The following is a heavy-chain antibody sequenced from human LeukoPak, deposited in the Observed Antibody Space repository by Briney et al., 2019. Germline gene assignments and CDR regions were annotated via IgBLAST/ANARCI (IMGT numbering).Heavy chain of an antibody. J-gene: IGHJ4*02. CDR3: ARGSFCSSTSCRFFFDS. CDR1: GYTFTGYY. D-gene: IGHD2-2*01. CDR2: IIPVLGTT. V-gene: IGHV1-69*16. Sequence: ASVKVSCKASGYTFTGYYIHWVRQAPGQGLEWVGGIIPVLGTTKYAQIFEGRVTITTDESTRIASMAMSSLRPQDTAVYFCARGSFCSSTSCRFFFDSWGQGTLVTVSS.